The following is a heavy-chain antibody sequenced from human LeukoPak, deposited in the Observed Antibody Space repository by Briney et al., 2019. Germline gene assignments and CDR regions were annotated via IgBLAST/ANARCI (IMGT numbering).Heavy chain of an antibody. J-gene: IGHJ4*02. CDR2: IYYSGST. CDR3: AKGPHNGDCSSTSCYFEYSSSQNVSLGY. Sequence: PSETLSLTCTVSGGSISSSSYYWGWIRQPPGKGLEWIGSIYYSGSTYYNPSLKSRVTISVDTSKNQFSLKLSSVTAADTAVYYCAKGPHNGDCSSTSCYFEYSSSQNVSLGYWGQGTLVTVSS. V-gene: IGHV4-39*01. CDR1: GGSISSSSYY. D-gene: IGHD2-2*01.